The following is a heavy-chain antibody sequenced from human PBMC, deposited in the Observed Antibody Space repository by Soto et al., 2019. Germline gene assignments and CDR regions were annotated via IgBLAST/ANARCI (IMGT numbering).Heavy chain of an antibody. J-gene: IGHJ4*02. CDR3: ARGVSAGLDY. CDR1: GYSFTSLD. Sequence: GASVKVSCKASGYSFTSLDINWVRQTAGQGLEWMGWMQPSTGRTGYAQKFQGRVTMTRDTSINTAYMELTTLTSDDTAFYYCARGVSAGLDYWGQGTLVTVSS. D-gene: IGHD6-19*01. CDR2: MQPSTGRT. V-gene: IGHV1-8*01.